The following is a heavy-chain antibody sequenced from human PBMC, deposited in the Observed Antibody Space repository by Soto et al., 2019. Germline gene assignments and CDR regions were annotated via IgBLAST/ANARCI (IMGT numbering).Heavy chain of an antibody. CDR1: GLTFTSSS. V-gene: IGHV3-30-3*01. CDR2: ISENGDRQ. Sequence: GESLKISCTASGLTFTSSSFHWVRQAPGKGLEWVAVISENGDRQYSTESVRGRFLISRDSSKNTVYLQMNSLRPEDPGVYFCARRLATTVSALGYWGQGALVTVS. CDR3: ARRLATTVSALGY. D-gene: IGHD4-17*01. J-gene: IGHJ4*02.